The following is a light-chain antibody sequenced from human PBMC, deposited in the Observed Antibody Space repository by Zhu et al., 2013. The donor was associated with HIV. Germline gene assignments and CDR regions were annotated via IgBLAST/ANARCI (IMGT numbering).Light chain of an antibody. CDR3: QQYYSYPSIT. CDR1: QSISGY. CDR2: GAS. J-gene: IGKJ5*01. V-gene: IGKV1-39*01. Sequence: DIQMTQSPSSLSASVGDRITITCRASQSISGYLNWYQQKPGKAPKLLIYGASTLQSGVPSRFSGGGSGTDFTLTISCLQSEDFATYYCQQYYSYPSITFGQGTRLEIK.